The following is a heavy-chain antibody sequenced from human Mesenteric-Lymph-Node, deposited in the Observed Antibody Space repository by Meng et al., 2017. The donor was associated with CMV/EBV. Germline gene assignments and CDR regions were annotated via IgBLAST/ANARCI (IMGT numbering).Heavy chain of an antibody. CDR3: ARSISRPGGMDV. CDR1: GFSFSDYE. V-gene: IGHV3-48*03. D-gene: IGHD2/OR15-2a*01. Sequence: GESLKISCAASGFSFSDYEMNWVRRAPGKGLEFISYIDKSATTISYADSVRGRVTISRDNAKNSLYLQMSSLRADDAAVYYCARSISRPGGMDVWGQGTTVTVSS. J-gene: IGHJ6*02. CDR2: IDKSATTI.